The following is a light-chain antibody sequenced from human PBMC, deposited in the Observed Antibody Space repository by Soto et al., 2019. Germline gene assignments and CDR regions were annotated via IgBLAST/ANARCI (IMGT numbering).Light chain of an antibody. Sequence: QSVLTQPASVSGSPGQSITISCVGTSGDIGDYNYVSWYQQHPGKVPKVIIYDVSNRPSGVSYRFSGTKSGNTASLTVSGLQAEDEADYYCCSYTRSGTLIFGTGPQLTVL. CDR2: DVS. V-gene: IGLV2-14*01. CDR3: CSYTRSGTLI. J-gene: IGLJ1*01. CDR1: SGDIGDYNY.